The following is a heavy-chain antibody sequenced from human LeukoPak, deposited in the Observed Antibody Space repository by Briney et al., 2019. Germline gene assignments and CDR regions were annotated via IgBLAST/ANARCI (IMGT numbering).Heavy chain of an antibody. Sequence: GGSLRLSCAASGFTFSSYGMHWVRQAPGKGLEWVAFIRYGGSNKYYADSVKGRFTISRDNSKNTLYLQMNSLRAEDTAVYYCAKAAQYDILTGYFRPDRYYFDYWGQGTLVTVSS. D-gene: IGHD3-9*01. CDR1: GFTFSSYG. CDR3: AKAAQYDILTGYFRPDRYYFDY. CDR2: IRYGGSNK. V-gene: IGHV3-30*02. J-gene: IGHJ4*02.